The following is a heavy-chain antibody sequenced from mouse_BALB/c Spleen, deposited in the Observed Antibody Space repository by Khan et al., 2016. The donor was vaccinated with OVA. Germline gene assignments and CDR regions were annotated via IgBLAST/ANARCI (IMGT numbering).Heavy chain of an antibody. J-gene: IGHJ2*01. Sequence: QVQLQQSGAELAKPGASVKMSCKASGYTFTAYWMHWVKQRPGQGLEWIGYINTTSGYTDYNEKFKDRAILSADKSSSTAYMQLCSLTSEDSAVYYCTRDRIDYWGQGTTLTVSS. CDR2: INTTSGYT. CDR1: GYTFTAYW. CDR3: TRDRIDY. V-gene: IGHV1-7*01.